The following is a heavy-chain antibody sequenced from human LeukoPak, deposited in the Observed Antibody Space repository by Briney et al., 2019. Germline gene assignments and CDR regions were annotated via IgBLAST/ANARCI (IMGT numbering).Heavy chain of an antibody. J-gene: IGHJ4*02. CDR3: ARGESSWYLDY. V-gene: IGHV4-61*02. D-gene: IGHD6-13*01. CDR1: GGSISSGSYY. CDR2: IYTSGST. Sequence: SETLSLTCTVSGGSISSGSYYWSCIRQPAGKGLEWIGRIYTSGSTNYNPSLKSRVTITVDTSKNQFSLKLSSVTAADTAVYYCARGESSWYLDYWGQGTLVTVSS.